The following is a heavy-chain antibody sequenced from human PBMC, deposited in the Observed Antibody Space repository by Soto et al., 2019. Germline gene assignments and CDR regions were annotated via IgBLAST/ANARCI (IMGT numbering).Heavy chain of an antibody. CDR3: AKAGIVATLDV. D-gene: IGHD5-12*01. Sequence: QVQLVESGGGVVQPGRSLRLSCAASGFTFSSYGMHWVRQAPGKGLEWVAVISYDGSNKYYADSVKGRFTISRDNSKNPLYLQMNSLRAEDTAVYYCAKAGIVATLDVWGQGTTVTVSS. V-gene: IGHV3-30*18. CDR1: GFTFSSYG. CDR2: ISYDGSNK. J-gene: IGHJ6*02.